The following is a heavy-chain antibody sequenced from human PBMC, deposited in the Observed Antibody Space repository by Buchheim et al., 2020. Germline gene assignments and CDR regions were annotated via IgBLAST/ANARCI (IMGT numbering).Heavy chain of an antibody. CDR2: IYPGDSDT. V-gene: IGHV5-51*01. Sequence: EVQLVQSGAEVKKPGESLKISCKGSGYSFSNYWIGWVRQMPGKGLEWLGIIYPGDSDTRYSPSFQGQVTISADKSISTAYLQWSGLKASDTAMYYCARHLGKVPLYFYDNSGYGQYFDYWGQGTL. CDR3: ARHLGKVPLYFYDNSGYGQYFDY. J-gene: IGHJ4*01. CDR1: GYSFSNYW. D-gene: IGHD3-22*01.